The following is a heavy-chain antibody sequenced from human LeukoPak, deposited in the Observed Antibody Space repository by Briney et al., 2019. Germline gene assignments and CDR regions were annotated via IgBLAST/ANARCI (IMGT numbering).Heavy chain of an antibody. J-gene: IGHJ5*02. CDR2: IYDTGYA. Sequence: PSETLSLTCIVSGGSISSNNYWHWIRQHPGKGLEWLGYIYDTGYAYYNPSLRSRLTISVDTSQNHFSLKLTSVTAADTAVYYCARDGGPPRSDCRSFSCYARWYFDPWGQGTLVTVSS. V-gene: IGHV4-31*03. CDR1: GGSISSNNY. CDR3: ARDGGPPRSDCRSFSCYARWYFDP. D-gene: IGHD2-2*01.